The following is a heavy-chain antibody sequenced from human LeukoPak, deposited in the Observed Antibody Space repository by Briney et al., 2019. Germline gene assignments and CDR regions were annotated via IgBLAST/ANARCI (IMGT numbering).Heavy chain of an antibody. Sequence: PGGSLRLSCAASGFTSSSYAMSWVRQAPGKGLDWVSAISLSGSSTYYADSVKGRFTISRDNSKNTLYLQMDSLRTEDTAEYYCGRIAINANNGMDVWGQGTTVTVSS. CDR2: ISLSGSST. CDR1: GFTSSSYA. CDR3: GRIAINANNGMDV. V-gene: IGHV3-23*01. D-gene: IGHD1/OR15-1a*01. J-gene: IGHJ6*02.